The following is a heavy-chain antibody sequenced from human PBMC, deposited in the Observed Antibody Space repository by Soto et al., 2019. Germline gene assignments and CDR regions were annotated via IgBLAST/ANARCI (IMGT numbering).Heavy chain of an antibody. CDR3: ARVEYSSSEGSNWFDP. J-gene: IGHJ5*02. Sequence: QVQLVQSGAEVKKPGSSVKVSCKASGGTFSSYAISWVRQAPGQGLEWMGWISAYNGNTNYAQKLQGRVTMTTDTSTSTAYMELRSLRSDDTAVYYCARVEYSSSEGSNWFDPWGQGTLVTVSS. CDR1: GGTFSSYA. CDR2: ISAYNGNT. D-gene: IGHD6-6*01. V-gene: IGHV1-18*01.